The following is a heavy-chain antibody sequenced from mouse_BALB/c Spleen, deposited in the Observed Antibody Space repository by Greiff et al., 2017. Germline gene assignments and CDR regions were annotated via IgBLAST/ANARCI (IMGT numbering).Heavy chain of an antibody. J-gene: IGHJ4*01. CDR1: GYTFTSYW. CDR3: ARRHDAMDY. D-gene: IGHD6-1*01. Sequence: VQLVESGAELARPGASVKLSCKASGYTFTSYWMQWVKQRPGQGLEWIGAIYPGDGDTRYTQKFKGKATLTADKSSSTAYMQLSSLASEDSAVYYCARRHDAMDYWGQGTSVTVSS. V-gene: IGHV1-87*01. CDR2: IYPGDGDT.